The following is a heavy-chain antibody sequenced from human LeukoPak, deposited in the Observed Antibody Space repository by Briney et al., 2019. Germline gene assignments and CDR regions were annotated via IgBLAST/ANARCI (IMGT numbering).Heavy chain of an antibody. Sequence: GSLRLSCAASGFMFSSNWMSWVRLAPGKGLEWVATVSGSGDRMYHADSVKGRFTISRDNSKNTIYLQMNSLRAEDTALYYCAKAAAAPGFDFWGQGTLVTVPS. CDR3: AKAAAAPGFDF. V-gene: IGHV3-23*01. CDR1: GFMFSSNW. CDR2: VSGSGDRM. D-gene: IGHD6-13*01. J-gene: IGHJ4*02.